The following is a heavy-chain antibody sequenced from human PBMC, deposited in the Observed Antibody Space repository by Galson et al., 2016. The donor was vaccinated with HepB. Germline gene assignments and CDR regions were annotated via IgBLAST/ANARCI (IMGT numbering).Heavy chain of an antibody. D-gene: IGHD5-24*01. J-gene: IGHJ4*02. CDR3: AHRRRDGYKRVLAALDY. CDR2: IYWADEN. Sequence: PALVKPTQTLTLTCTVSGLSLSTHGVGVGWIRQPPGKALEWLGLIYWADENRYSPSLRSRLTITKDTSKNQVVLTMTNMDPVDTATYYCAHRRRDGYKRVLAALDYWGQGILVTVSS. CDR1: GLSLSTHGVG. V-gene: IGHV2-5*02.